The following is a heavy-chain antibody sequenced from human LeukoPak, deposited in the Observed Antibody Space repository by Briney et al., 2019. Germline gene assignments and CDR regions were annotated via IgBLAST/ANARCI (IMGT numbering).Heavy chain of an antibody. CDR2: IYHSGST. D-gene: IGHD2-15*01. CDR3: ARDGGPGFDY. V-gene: IGHV4-30-2*01. CDR1: GGSISSGGYS. Sequence: PSQTLSLTCAVSGGSISSGGYSWGWIRQPPEKGLEWIGYIYHSGSTYYNPSLKSRVTISVDRSKNQFSLKLSSVTAADTAVYYCARDGGPGFDYWGQGTLVTVSS. J-gene: IGHJ4*02.